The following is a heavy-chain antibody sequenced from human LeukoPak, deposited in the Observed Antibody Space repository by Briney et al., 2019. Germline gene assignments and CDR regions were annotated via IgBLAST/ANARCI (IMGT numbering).Heavy chain of an antibody. CDR2: ISGDGGST. CDR1: GFTFDDYA. V-gene: IGHV3-43*02. J-gene: IGHJ3*02. D-gene: IGHD2-21*02. Sequence: PGGSLRLSCAASGFTFDDYAMHWVRQAPGKGLEWVSLISGDGGSTYYADSVKGRFTISRDNSKNSLYLQMNSLRTEDTALYYCAKVFWAEAYCGGDCFAAFDIWGQGTMVTVFS. CDR3: AKVFWAEAYCGGDCFAAFDI.